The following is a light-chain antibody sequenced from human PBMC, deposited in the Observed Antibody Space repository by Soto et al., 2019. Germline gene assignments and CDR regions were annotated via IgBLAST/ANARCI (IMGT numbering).Light chain of an antibody. CDR3: CSYATMTTVVV. CDR2: DDT. J-gene: IGLJ2*01. V-gene: IGLV2-23*02. CDR1: NSDIGSYNL. Sequence: QSVLTRPASVSGSPGQSITISCTATNSDIGSYNLVSWYQQHPDKAPKLMIYDDTKRPSGVSDRFSGSRSGNTASLTISGLQAEDEADYYCCSYATMTTVVVFGGGTKLTVL.